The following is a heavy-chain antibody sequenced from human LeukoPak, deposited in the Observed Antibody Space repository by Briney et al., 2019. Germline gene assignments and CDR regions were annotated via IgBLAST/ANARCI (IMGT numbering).Heavy chain of an antibody. D-gene: IGHD3-10*01. Sequence: SETLSLTCTVSGGSISSYYWSWIRQPAGKGLEWIGRIYTSGSTNYNPSLKSRVTISVDTSKNQFSLKLSSVTAADTAVYYCARAPVLLWFGSTPGAFDIWGQGTMVTVSS. CDR1: GGSISSYY. CDR2: IYTSGST. J-gene: IGHJ3*02. CDR3: ARAPVLLWFGSTPGAFDI. V-gene: IGHV4-4*07.